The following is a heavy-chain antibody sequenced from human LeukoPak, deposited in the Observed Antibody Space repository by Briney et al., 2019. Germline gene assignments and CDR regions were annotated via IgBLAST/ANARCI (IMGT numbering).Heavy chain of an antibody. D-gene: IGHD4-17*01. J-gene: IGHJ6*03. CDR3: ASGTVTPYYYYYMDV. Sequence: PSETLSLTCTVSGGSISSYYWSWIRQPPGKGLDWIGYIYYSGSTNYNPSLKSRVTISVDTSKNQFSLKLSSVTAADTAVHYCASGTVTPYYYYYMDVWGKGTTVTVSS. V-gene: IGHV4-59*01. CDR1: GGSISSYY. CDR2: IYYSGST.